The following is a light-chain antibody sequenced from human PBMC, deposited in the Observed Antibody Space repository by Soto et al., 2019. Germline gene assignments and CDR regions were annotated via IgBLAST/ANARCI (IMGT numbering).Light chain of an antibody. CDR1: QSVSSSY. CDR2: GAS. V-gene: IGKV3-20*01. Sequence: EIVLTQSPGTLSLSPGERATLSCRASQSVSSSYLAWYQQKPGQAPRLLIYGASSRATGIPDRFSGSGSGTDFTLTISRLEPEGFAVYYCQQDGSSPWSAFGQGTRLEMK. J-gene: IGKJ5*01. CDR3: QQDGSSPWSA.